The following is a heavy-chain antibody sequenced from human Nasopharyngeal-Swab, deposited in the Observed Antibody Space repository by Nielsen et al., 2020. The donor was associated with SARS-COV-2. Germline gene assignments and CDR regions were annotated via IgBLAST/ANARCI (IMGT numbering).Heavy chain of an antibody. Sequence: GESLKISCSTSGFIFRNHAIHWVRQAPGKGLEWVAAISHDGSKAYYVDSVKGRVVIPRDNSKNTLNLQMNSLRAEDTAVYYCARDLGSYFDYWGQGTLVTVSS. J-gene: IGHJ4*02. D-gene: IGHD7-27*01. CDR3: ARDLGSYFDY. CDR1: GFIFRNHA. V-gene: IGHV3-30*09. CDR2: ISHDGSKA.